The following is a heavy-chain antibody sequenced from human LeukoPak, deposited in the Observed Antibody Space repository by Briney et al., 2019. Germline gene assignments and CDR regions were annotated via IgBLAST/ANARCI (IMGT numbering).Heavy chain of an antibody. D-gene: IGHD2-21*01. V-gene: IGHV5-51*01. CDR3: ARLTLAYCGGDCYSI. CDR2: IYPGDSDT. J-gene: IGHJ3*02. CDR1: GYSFTSYW. Sequence: GESLQISCKGSGYSFTSYWIGWVRQMPGKGLEWMGIIYPGDSDTRYSPSFQGQVTISADKSISTAYLQWSSLKASDTAMYYCARLTLAYCGGDCYSIWGQGTMVTVSS.